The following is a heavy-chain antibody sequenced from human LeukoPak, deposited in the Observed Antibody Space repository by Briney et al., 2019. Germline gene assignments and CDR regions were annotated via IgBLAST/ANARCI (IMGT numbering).Heavy chain of an antibody. CDR1: GFTFSDYY. D-gene: IGHD5-24*01. Sequence: GGSLRLSCAASGFTFSDYYMSWIRQAPGKGLEWVSYISSSGSTIYYADSVKGRFTISRDNAKNSLYLQMNSPRAEDTAVYYCARVLLADGYKEMAVVGYFDYWGQGTLVTVSS. J-gene: IGHJ4*02. V-gene: IGHV3-11*04. CDR3: ARVLLADGYKEMAVVGYFDY. CDR2: ISSSGSTI.